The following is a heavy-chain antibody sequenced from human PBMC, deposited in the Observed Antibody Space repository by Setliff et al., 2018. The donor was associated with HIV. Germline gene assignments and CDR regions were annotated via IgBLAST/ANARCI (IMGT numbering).Heavy chain of an antibody. V-gene: IGHV4-59*11. CDR1: GGSLSYHS. CDR3: PGLGEKELRA. Sequence: SETLSLTCSVSGGSLSYHSWTWIRRPPGKGLEWIGYIYYTRTTDYNPSLRSRVSMSLDTSKNQFSLRLGSVTAADTAVYYCPGLGEKELRAWGRGTLVTVSS. J-gene: IGHJ4*01. CDR2: IYYTRTT. D-gene: IGHD3-16*01.